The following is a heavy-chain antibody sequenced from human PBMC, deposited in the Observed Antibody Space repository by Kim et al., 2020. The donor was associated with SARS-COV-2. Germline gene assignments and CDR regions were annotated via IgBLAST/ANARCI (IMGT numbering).Heavy chain of an antibody. CDR1: GFTFSSYG. V-gene: IGHV3-30*18. Sequence: GGSLRLSCAASGFTFSSYGMHWVRQAPGKGLEWVAVISYDGSNKYYADSVKGQFTISRDNSKNTLYLQMNSLRAEDTAVYYCAKEADSSGWYRVAFGGYYYGMDVWGQGTTVTVSS. J-gene: IGHJ6*02. CDR2: ISYDGSNK. D-gene: IGHD6-19*01. CDR3: AKEADSSGWYRVAFGGYYYGMDV.